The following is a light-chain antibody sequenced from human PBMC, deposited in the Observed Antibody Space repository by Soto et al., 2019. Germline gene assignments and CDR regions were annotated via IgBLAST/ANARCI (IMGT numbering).Light chain of an antibody. CDR3: CSYASSSTL. CDR1: SSDVGSFNL. CDR2: EGT. Sequence: QSALTQPASVSGSPGQSITISCTGTSSDVGSFNLVSWYQQHPGAAPKLMIYEGTKRPSGVSNRFSGSKSGNTASLTISGLQAEDEADYHCCSYASSSTLFGTGTKLTVL. J-gene: IGLJ1*01. V-gene: IGLV2-14*02.